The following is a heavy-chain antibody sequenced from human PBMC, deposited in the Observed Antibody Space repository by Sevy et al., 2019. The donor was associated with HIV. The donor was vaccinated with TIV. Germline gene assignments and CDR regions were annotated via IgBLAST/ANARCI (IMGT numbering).Heavy chain of an antibody. Sequence: GGSLRLSCAASGTIFGSYVMTWVRQAPGKGLEWVSTISGSGGSTYYADSVKARFTISRDNSKNTVYLEMNSLRAEDTAVYYCARDLFSGGNAVYGYWGQGTLVTVSS. CDR3: ARDLFSGGNAVYGY. J-gene: IGHJ4*02. CDR2: ISGSGGST. D-gene: IGHD2-15*01. CDR1: GTIFGSYV. V-gene: IGHV3-23*01.